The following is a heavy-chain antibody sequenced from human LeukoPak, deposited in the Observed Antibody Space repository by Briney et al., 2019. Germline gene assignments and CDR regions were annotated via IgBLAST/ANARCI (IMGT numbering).Heavy chain of an antibody. V-gene: IGHV4-34*01. CDR2: INHSGST. J-gene: IGHJ3*02. CDR1: GGSFSGYY. CDR3: ARHMGPLLSSWYAFDI. D-gene: IGHD6-13*01. Sequence: PSETLSLTCAVYGGSFSGYYWSWIRQPPGKGLEWIGEINHSGSTNYNPSLKSRVTISVDTSKNQFSLKLSSVTAADTAVYYCARHMGPLLSSWYAFDIWGQGTMVTVSS.